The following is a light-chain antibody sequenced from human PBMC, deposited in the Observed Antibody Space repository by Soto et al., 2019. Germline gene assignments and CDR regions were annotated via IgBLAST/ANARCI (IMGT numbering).Light chain of an antibody. V-gene: IGKV1-5*01. CDR3: QQYNSYFLT. CDR1: QSVSSW. CDR2: DAS. Sequence: DIQMTQSPSTLSASVGDRVTITCRASQSVSSWLAWYQQKPGKAPKLLIYDASSLEGGISPRFSGSGFGTEFTLTISNLQPDDSATYHCQQYNSYFLTFGGGTKVEIK. J-gene: IGKJ4*01.